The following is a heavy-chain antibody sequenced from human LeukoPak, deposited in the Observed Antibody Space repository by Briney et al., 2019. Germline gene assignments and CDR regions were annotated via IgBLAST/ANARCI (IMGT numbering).Heavy chain of an antibody. V-gene: IGHV1-8*01. CDR2: MNPNSGNT. CDR3: ARSAVAALAFDY. Sequence: ASVKVSCKASGYTFTSYDINWVRQATGQGLEWMGWMNPNSGNTGYAQKFQGRVTMTRNTSISTAYMELSSLRSEDTAVYYCARSAVAALAFDYWGQGTLVTVSS. CDR1: GYTFTSYD. D-gene: IGHD6-19*01. J-gene: IGHJ4*02.